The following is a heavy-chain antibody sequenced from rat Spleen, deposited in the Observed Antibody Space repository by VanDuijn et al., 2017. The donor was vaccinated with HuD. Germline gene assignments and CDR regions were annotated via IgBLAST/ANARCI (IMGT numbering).Heavy chain of an antibody. CDR1: GFTFSNYD. D-gene: IGHD1-1*01. Sequence: EVQLVESGGGLVQPGRSLKLSCAASGFTFSNYDMAWVRQAPTKGLEWVASISTSGGSTYYRDSVKGRFTVSRDNAKSTLYLQMDSLRSEDTATYYCARLRTTVVTWGVMDAWGQGASVTVSS. CDR2: ISTSGGST. V-gene: IGHV5-25*01. J-gene: IGHJ4*01. CDR3: ARLRTTVVTWGVMDA.